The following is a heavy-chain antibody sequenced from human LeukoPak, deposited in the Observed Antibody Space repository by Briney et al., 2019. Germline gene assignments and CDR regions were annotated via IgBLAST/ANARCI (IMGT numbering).Heavy chain of an antibody. Sequence: SETLSLTCTVSGGSFSSYYWNWIRQPPGKGLEWIGYIYYSGNTNYNPSLKSRVTISVDTSKKQFSLKLSSVTAADTAVYFCARGGSRQISSSDLDYWGQGTLVTVPS. CDR2: IYYSGNT. CDR3: ARGGSRQISSSDLDY. J-gene: IGHJ4*02. CDR1: GGSFSSYY. V-gene: IGHV4-59*01. D-gene: IGHD6-6*01.